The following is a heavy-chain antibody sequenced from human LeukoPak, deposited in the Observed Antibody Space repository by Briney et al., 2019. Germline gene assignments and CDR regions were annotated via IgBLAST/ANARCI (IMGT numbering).Heavy chain of an antibody. CDR3: AKPSNYYGSATDAFDF. J-gene: IGHJ3*01. CDR2: IYYSGST. CDR1: GFAFSSYW. Sequence: PGGSLRLSCAASGFAFSSYWMSWIRQPPGKGLEWIGNIYYSGSTYYNPSLKSRVTISVDTSKNHFSLKLNSVTAADTAVYYCAKPSNYYGSATDAFDFWGQGTMVTVSS. D-gene: IGHD3-10*01. V-gene: IGHV4-39*07.